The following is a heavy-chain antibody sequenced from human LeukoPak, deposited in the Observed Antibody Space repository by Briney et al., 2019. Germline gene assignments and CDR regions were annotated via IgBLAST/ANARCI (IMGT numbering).Heavy chain of an antibody. Sequence: SETLSLTCAVSGGSISSNSYYWGWIRQPPGKGLEWIGSIYYSGSTYYNPSLKSRVTISVDTSKNQFSLKLSSVTAADTAVYYCARSPPRGSYRRIATYFDYWGQGTLVTVSS. CDR3: ARSPPRGSYRRIATYFDY. J-gene: IGHJ4*02. CDR2: IYYSGST. D-gene: IGHD1-26*01. CDR1: GGSISSNSYY. V-gene: IGHV4-39*07.